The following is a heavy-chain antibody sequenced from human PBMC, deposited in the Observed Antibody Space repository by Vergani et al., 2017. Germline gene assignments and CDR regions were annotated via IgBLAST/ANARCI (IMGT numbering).Heavy chain of an antibody. V-gene: IGHV1-2*02. CDR2: INPNRVGT. CDR1: GYTFTGYY. CDR3: ARSSGWGDY. Sequence: QVQLVQSGAEVKKPGASVKVSCKASGYTFTGYYMHWVRQAPGQGLEWMGWINPNRVGTNYAQKFQGRVTMTRDTSISTAYMELSRLRSDDTAVYYCARSSGWGDYWGQGTLVTVSS. D-gene: IGHD6-19*01. J-gene: IGHJ4*02.